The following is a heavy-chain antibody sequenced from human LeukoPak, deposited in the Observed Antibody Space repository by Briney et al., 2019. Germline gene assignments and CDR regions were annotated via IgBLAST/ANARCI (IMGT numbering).Heavy chain of an antibody. D-gene: IGHD6-19*01. CDR2: ISSGGSSI. CDR1: GFTFSSYE. CDR3: ARSSGWYTGFDF. Sequence: GGSLRLSCAASGFTFSSYEMNWVRQAPGKGLEWVSYISSGGSSIYYADSVKGRFTISRDNAKNSLYLQMNSLRAEDTAGYYCARSSGWYTGFDFWGQGTLVTVSS. J-gene: IGHJ4*02. V-gene: IGHV3-48*03.